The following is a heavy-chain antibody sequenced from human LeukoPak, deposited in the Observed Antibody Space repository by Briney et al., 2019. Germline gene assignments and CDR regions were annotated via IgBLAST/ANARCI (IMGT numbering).Heavy chain of an antibody. V-gene: IGHV4-39*07. D-gene: IGHD1-26*01. CDR2: IYYSGST. Sequence: PSETLSLTCTVSGGSISSSSYYWGWIRQPPGKGLEWIGSIYYSGSTYYNPSLKSRVTISVDTSKNQFSLKLSSVTAADTAVYYCARRGRGSYYNYYYYYMDVWGKGTTVTVSS. J-gene: IGHJ6*03. CDR1: GGSISSSSYY. CDR3: ARRGRGSYYNYYYYYMDV.